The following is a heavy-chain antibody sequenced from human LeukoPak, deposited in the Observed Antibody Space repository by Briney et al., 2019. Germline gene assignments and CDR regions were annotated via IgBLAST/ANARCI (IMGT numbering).Heavy chain of an antibody. D-gene: IGHD2-2*01. CDR2: IYYSGST. CDR3: ARAYCSSTSCSVGAFDI. Sequence: PSETLSRTCTVSGGSISSYYWSWIRQPPGKGLEWIGYIYYSGSTNYNPSLKSRVTISVDTSKNQFSLKLSSVTAADTAVYYCARAYCSSTSCSVGAFDIWGQGTMVTVAS. CDR1: GGSISSYY. V-gene: IGHV4-59*01. J-gene: IGHJ3*02.